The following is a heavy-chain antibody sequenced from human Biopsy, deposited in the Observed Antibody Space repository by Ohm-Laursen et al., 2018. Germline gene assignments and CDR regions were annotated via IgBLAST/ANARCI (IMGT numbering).Heavy chain of an antibody. J-gene: IGHJ3*02. CDR1: GYTFTDYS. V-gene: IGHV1-2*02. CDR2: VDPNSGAT. CDR3: ARDRMVTIITLVRADTFDI. Sequence: ASVKVSCKTSGYTFTDYSLHWVRQAPGQGLEWMGWVDPNSGATNYAQKFQGRVTMTSDTSISTAYIELRRLISDDTAVYFCARDRMVTIITLVRADTFDIWGQGTLVSVSS. D-gene: IGHD3-10*01.